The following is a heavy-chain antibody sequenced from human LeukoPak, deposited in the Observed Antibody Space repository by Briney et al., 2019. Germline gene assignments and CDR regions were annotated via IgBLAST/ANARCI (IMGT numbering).Heavy chain of an antibody. V-gene: IGHV4-39*01. D-gene: IGHD2-2*01. CDR1: GGSISSSSYY. Sequence: KPSETLSLTCTVSGGSISSSSYYWGWIRQPPGKGLEWIGSIYYSGSTYYNPSLKSRVTISVDTSKNQFSLKLSSVTAADTAVYYCARGIVVVPAASFDYWGQGTLVTVSS. CDR3: ARGIVVVPAASFDY. CDR2: IYYSGST. J-gene: IGHJ4*02.